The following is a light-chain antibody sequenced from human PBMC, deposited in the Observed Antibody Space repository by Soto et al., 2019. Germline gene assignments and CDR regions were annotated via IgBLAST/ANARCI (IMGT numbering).Light chain of an antibody. CDR1: QRVSSSY. Sequence: PGERATLSCGASQRVSSSYLAWYQQKPGLAPRLLIYDASSRATGIPDRFSGSGSGTDFTLTISRLEPEDFAVYYCQHYGSSPYTFGQGTKLEIK. J-gene: IGKJ2*01. CDR3: QHYGSSPYT. CDR2: DAS. V-gene: IGKV3D-20*01.